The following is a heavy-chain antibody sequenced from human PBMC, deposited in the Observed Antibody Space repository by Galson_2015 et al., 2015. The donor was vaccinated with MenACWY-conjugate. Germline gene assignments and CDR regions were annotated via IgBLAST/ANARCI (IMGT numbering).Heavy chain of an antibody. J-gene: IGHJ4*02. D-gene: IGHD2-15*01. V-gene: IGHV3-48*01. Sequence: SLRLSCAASGFTFSTYSMNWVRQAPGKGLEWVSYISSSSSTIYYADSVKGRFTISRDNAKSSLYLQMNSLRAEDTAIYYCARWAYCSGGSCHRYDHWGQGTLVTVSS. CDR3: ARWAYCSGGSCHRYDH. CDR2: ISSSSSTI. CDR1: GFTFSTYS.